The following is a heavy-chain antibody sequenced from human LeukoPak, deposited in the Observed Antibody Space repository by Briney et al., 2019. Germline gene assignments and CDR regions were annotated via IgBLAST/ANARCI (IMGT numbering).Heavy chain of an antibody. CDR2: LYDTGST. J-gene: IGHJ3*02. D-gene: IGHD3-10*01. CDR3: ARVWRYYNSGSYNTDAFDI. V-gene: IGHV4-61*01. CDR1: GDSVRSGHYY. Sequence: PSDTLSLTCHVSGDSVRSGHYYWNWNRQAPGKGLEWIGYLYDTGSTNYNPSLKSRVIISLDTSKNQFSLKLSSVTAADTAVYFCARVWRYYNSGSYNTDAFDIWGQGTMVTVSS.